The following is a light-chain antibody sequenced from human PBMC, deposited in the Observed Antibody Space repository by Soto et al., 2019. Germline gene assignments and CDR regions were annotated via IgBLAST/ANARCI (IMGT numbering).Light chain of an antibody. CDR1: QTITNN. CDR3: QQYNNWPPIT. CDR2: GAS. Sequence: EIVMTPSPATLSVSPGESATLSCRASQTITNNLAWYQQKPGQAPRLLIYGASTRATGFPARFSGSGSGTEFTLTISSLQSEDFAVYYCQQYNNWPPITFGQGTRLEIK. J-gene: IGKJ5*01. V-gene: IGKV3-15*01.